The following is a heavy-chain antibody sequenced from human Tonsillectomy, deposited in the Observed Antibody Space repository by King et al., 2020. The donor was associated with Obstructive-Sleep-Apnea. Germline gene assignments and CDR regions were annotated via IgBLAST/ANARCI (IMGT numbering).Heavy chain of an antibody. D-gene: IGHD4-17*01. V-gene: IGHV3-11*06. CDR3: AREVALRAWYFDL. CDR1: GFTFSDYY. CDR2: ISSSSSCT. J-gene: IGHJ2*01. Sequence: VQLVESGGGLVKPGGSLRLSCAASGFTFSDYYMSWIRQAPGKGLEWVSYISSSSSCTNYADSVKGRFTISRDNAKNSLYLQMNSLRAEDTAVYYCAREVALRAWYFDLWGRGTLVTVSS.